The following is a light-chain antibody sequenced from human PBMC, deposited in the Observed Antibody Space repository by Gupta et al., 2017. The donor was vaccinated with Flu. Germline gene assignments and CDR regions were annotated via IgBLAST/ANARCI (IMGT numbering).Light chain of an antibody. Sequence: DIHLTQSPSTLSASVGDTVTVTCRATENINTWLAWYHQRPGKAPRLLIYKASALQSGVPSRFSGSGSGTDFTLTINSLQADDIGTYYCQQYNIHPIIFGGGTKVALK. CDR2: KAS. CDR1: ENINTW. V-gene: IGKV1-5*03. J-gene: IGKJ4*01. CDR3: QQYNIHPII.